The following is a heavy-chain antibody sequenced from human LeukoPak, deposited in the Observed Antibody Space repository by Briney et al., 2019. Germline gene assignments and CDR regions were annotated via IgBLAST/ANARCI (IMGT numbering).Heavy chain of an antibody. J-gene: IGHJ4*02. V-gene: IGHV1-2*06. CDR1: GYTFTGYY. CDR2: INPNSGGT. CDR3: ARVGTRMTGYSSGWYSFDY. D-gene: IGHD6-19*01. Sequence: ASVKVSCKASGYTFTGYYMHWVRQVPGQGLEWMGRINPNSGGTNYAQKFQGRVTMTRDTSISTAYMELSRLRSDDTAVYYCARVGTRMTGYSSGWYSFDYWGQGTLVTVSS.